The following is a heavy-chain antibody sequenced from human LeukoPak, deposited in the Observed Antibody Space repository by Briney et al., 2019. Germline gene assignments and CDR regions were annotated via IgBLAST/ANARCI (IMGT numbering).Heavy chain of an antibody. J-gene: IGHJ4*02. Sequence: SETLSLTCTVSGGSISSSSYYWGWIRQPPGKGLEWIGSIYNTGSTYYNPSLKSRVTISVDTSKNQFSLKLSSVTAADTAVYYCARVFKGLVGVFDYWGQGTLVTVSS. V-gene: IGHV4-39*07. D-gene: IGHD6-19*01. CDR3: ARVFKGLVGVFDY. CDR2: IYNTGST. CDR1: GGSISSSSYY.